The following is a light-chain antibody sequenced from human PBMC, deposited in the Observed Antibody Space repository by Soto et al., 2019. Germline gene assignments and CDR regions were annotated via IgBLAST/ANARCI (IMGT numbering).Light chain of an antibody. J-gene: IGKJ1*01. V-gene: IGKV1-39*01. CDR1: QSISSY. CDR3: QQSYSTPRT. CDR2: AAS. Sequence: DIQMTQSTSSLSASVGDGVTITCRASQSISSYLNWYQQKPGKAPKLLIYAASSLQSGVPSRFSGSGSGTDFTLTISSLQPEDFATYYCQQSYSTPRTFGQGTKVDI.